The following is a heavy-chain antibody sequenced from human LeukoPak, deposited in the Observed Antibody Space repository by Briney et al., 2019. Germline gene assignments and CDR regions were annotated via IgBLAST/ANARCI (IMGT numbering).Heavy chain of an antibody. CDR2: IYYSGST. V-gene: IGHV4-59*01. J-gene: IGHJ5*02. D-gene: IGHD3-3*01. CDR1: GGSISSYY. CDR3: ARANLEWLLYTHNWFDP. Sequence: SETLSLTCTVSGGSISSYYWSWIRQPPGKGLEWIGYIYYSGSTNYNPSLKSRVTTSVDTSKNQFSLKLSSVTAADTAVYYCARANLEWLLYTHNWFDPWGQGTLVTVSS.